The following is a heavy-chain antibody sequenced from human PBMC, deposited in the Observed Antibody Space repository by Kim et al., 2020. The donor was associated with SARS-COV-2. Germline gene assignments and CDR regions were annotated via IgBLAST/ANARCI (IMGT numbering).Heavy chain of an antibody. J-gene: IGHJ4*02. CDR1: GYTFTSYS. CDR2: INAGNGVT. Sequence: ASVKVSCKASGYTFTSYSMHWVRQAPGQRPEWMGWINAGNGVTKYSQKFQGRVTVTRDTSASTAYMELSSLRSEDTAVYYCARDLEGGSGSYYNAGFDYWGQGTLVTVSS. CDR3: ARDLEGGSGSYYNAGFDY. D-gene: IGHD3-10*01. V-gene: IGHV1-3*01.